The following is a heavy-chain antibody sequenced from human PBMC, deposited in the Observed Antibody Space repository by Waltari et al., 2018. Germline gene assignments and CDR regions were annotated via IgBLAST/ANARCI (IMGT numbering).Heavy chain of an antibody. CDR2: IRYDGSNK. J-gene: IGHJ4*02. CDR1: GFTFISYG. V-gene: IGHV3-30*02. Sequence: QVQLVESGGGVVQPGGSLRLSCAASGFTFISYGMHWVRQAPGKGLEWVAFIRYDGSNKYYADSVKGRFTISRDNSKNTLYLQMNSLRAEDTAVYYCAKDHDYSNDYWGQGTLVTVSS. CDR3: AKDHDYSNDY. D-gene: IGHD4-4*01.